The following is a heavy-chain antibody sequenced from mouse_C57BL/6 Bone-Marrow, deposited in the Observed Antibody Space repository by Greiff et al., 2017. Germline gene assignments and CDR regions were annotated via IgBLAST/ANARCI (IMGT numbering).Heavy chain of an antibody. V-gene: IGHV1-61*01. J-gene: IGHJ1*03. CDR3: AGSGWDWYFDV. Sequence: QVQLQQPGAELVRPGSSVKLSCKASGYTFTSYWMDWVKQRPGQGLEWIGNIYPSDSETHYNQKFKDKATLTVDKSSSTAYMQLSSLTSEASAVYESAGSGWDWYFDVWGTGTTVTVSA. CDR2: IYPSDSET. CDR1: GYTFTSYW. D-gene: IGHD1-1*02.